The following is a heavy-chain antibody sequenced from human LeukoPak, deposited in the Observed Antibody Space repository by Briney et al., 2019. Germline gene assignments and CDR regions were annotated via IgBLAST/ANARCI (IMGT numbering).Heavy chain of an antibody. CDR2: ISYDGSNK. V-gene: IGHV3-30*19. D-gene: IGHD1-26*01. Sequence: GGSLRLSCAASGFTFSSYGMHWVRQAPGKGLEWVAVISYDGSNKYYADSVKGRFTISRDNSKNTLYLQMNSLRAEDTAVYYCARGSLASGSYPGWFDPWGQGTLVTVSS. CDR3: ARGSLASGSYPGWFDP. J-gene: IGHJ5*02. CDR1: GFTFSSYG.